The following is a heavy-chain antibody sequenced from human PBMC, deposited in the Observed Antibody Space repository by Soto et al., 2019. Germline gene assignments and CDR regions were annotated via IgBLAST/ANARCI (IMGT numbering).Heavy chain of an antibody. V-gene: IGHV3-23*01. Sequence: GGSLRLSCAASGFTFSSYAMSWVRQAPGKGLEWVSAISGSGGSTYYADSVKGRFTISRDNSKNTLYLQMNSLRAEDTAVYYCAKVLKLGVVVIRWSDGADYWGQGTLVTVSS. J-gene: IGHJ4*02. D-gene: IGHD3-22*01. CDR3: AKVLKLGVVVIRWSDGADY. CDR2: ISGSGGST. CDR1: GFTFSSYA.